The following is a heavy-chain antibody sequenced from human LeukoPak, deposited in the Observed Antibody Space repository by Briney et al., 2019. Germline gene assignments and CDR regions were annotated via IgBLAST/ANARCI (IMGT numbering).Heavy chain of an antibody. CDR2: MRYDGSNE. CDR1: GFTFTFSAYA. J-gene: IGHJ3*02. D-gene: IGHD2-21*02. V-gene: IGHV3-33*03. CDR3: VQEWEVVTSWSGFNI. Sequence: PGGSLRLSCAASGFTFTFSAYAIHWVRQAPGKGLEWVAVMRYDGSNEYYADAVKGRFSVSRDKFQNTMFLQMNSLTVEDTAVYYCVQEWEVVTSWSGFNIWGQGTMVTVSS.